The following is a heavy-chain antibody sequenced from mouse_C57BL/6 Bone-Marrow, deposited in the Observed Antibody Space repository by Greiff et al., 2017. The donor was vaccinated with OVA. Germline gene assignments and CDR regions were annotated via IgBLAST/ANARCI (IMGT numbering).Heavy chain of an antibody. D-gene: IGHD1-2*01. J-gene: IGHJ1*03. CDR2: IYPGDGDT. CDR3: ARGLRRYFDV. Sequence: VQLQQSGPELVKPGASVKISCKASGYAFSSSWMNWVKRRPGKGLEWIGRIYPGDGDTNYNGKFKGKATLTADKSSSTAYMQLSSLTSEDSAVYFCARGLRRYFDVWGTGTTVTVSS. V-gene: IGHV1-82*01. CDR1: GYAFSSSW.